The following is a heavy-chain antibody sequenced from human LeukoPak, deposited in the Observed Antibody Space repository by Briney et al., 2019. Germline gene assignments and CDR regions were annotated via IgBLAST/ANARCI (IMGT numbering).Heavy chain of an antibody. CDR1: GFTFSSYA. Sequence: GGSLRLSCAASGFTFSSYAMSWVRQAPGKGLEWVSAISGSGGSTYNADSVKGRFTISRDNSKNTLYLQMNSLRAEDTAVYYCARARDGYRTDYFDYWGQGTLVTVSS. CDR3: ARARDGYRTDYFDY. J-gene: IGHJ4*02. V-gene: IGHV3-23*01. D-gene: IGHD5-24*01. CDR2: ISGSGGST.